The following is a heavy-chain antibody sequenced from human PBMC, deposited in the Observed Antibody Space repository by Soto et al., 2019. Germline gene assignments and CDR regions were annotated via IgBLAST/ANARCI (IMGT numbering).Heavy chain of an antibody. J-gene: IGHJ3*02. CDR3: STGGVTSYGSGKAAFDI. CDR2: IKSKPDGGTT. Sequence: EVQLVESGGGLVKPGGSLRLSCGASGFIFSNAWMNWVRQAPGKGLEWVGRIKSKPDGGTTDYAAPVKGRFTISRDDTKNTGVLQMNSLKIDDTAVYYCSTGGVTSYGSGKAAFDIWGQGTMVTVSS. V-gene: IGHV3-15*07. D-gene: IGHD3-10*01. CDR1: GFIFSNAW.